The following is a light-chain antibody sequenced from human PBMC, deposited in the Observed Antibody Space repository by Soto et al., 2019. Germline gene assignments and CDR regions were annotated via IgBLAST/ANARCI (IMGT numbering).Light chain of an antibody. J-gene: IGKJ2*01. CDR3: QQSYTSPYT. V-gene: IGKV1-39*01. CDR2: GAS. CDR1: QTISTH. Sequence: DIQMTQSPSSLSASVGDRVTITCRASQTISTHLHWYQHKPGKAPNLLIYGASSLQTGVPSRFSGSGSGTDLTLSINSLQPEDFATYYCQQSYTSPYTFGQGTELEI.